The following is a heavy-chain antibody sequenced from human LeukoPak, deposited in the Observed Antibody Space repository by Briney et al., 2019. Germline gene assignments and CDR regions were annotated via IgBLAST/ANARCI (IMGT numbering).Heavy chain of an antibody. CDR3: ARELRGDMTPVTTGGRKFDS. CDR2: IYPGDSDI. Sequence: GESLKISCKGSGYSFTSYWIGWVRQMPGKGLEWMGIIYPGDSDIRYSPSFQGQVTISADKSISTAYLQWSSLKASDTAMYYCARELRGDMTPVTTGGRKFDSWGQGTPVTVSS. V-gene: IGHV5-51*01. CDR1: GYSFTSYW. D-gene: IGHD4-11*01. J-gene: IGHJ4*02.